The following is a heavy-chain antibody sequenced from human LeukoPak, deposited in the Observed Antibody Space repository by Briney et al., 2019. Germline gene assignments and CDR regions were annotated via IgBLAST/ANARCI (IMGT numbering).Heavy chain of an antibody. CDR2: IYYSGST. J-gene: IGHJ6*02. Sequence: PSETLSLTCTVSGGSISSYYWSWIRQPPGKGLEWIGYIYYSGSTNYNPSLKSRVTISVDTSKNQFSLKLSSVTAADTAVYYCAKGPPTYDILTPYGMDVWGQGTTVTVSS. V-gene: IGHV4-59*01. CDR3: AKGPPTYDILTPYGMDV. CDR1: GGSISSYY. D-gene: IGHD3-9*01.